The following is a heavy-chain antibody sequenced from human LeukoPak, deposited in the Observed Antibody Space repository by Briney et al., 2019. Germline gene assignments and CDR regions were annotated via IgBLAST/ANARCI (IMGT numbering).Heavy chain of an antibody. CDR2: TYPGDSNT. CDR1: GYSFTNNW. CDR3: VKSPACSSGTCYPNWFDP. J-gene: IGHJ5*02. D-gene: IGHD2-15*01. V-gene: IGHV5-51*01. Sequence: GESLKISCKGSGYSFTNNWIGWVRQMPGKGLEWMGITYPGDSNTRYSPSFQGQVTISADKSISSAYLQWSSLKASDTAMYYCVKSPACSSGTCYPNWFDPWGQGTLVTVSS.